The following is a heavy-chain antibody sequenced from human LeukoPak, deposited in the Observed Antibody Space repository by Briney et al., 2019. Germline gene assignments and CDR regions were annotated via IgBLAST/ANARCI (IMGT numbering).Heavy chain of an antibody. CDR2: ISWNSGSI. CDR3: AKDKSSGWYRGDFDY. Sequence: PGGSLRLSCAASGFTFYDYAMHWVRQAPGKGLEWVSGISWNSGSIVYADSVKGRFTISRDNAKNSLYLQMNSLRAEDTALYYCAKDKSSGWYRGDFDYWGQGTLVTVSS. D-gene: IGHD6-19*01. CDR1: GFTFYDYA. J-gene: IGHJ4*02. V-gene: IGHV3-9*01.